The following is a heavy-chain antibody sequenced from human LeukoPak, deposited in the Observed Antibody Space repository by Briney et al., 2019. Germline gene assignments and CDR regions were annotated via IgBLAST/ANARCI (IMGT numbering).Heavy chain of an antibody. V-gene: IGHV3-11*01. CDR2: ISSSGSTI. J-gene: IGHJ4*02. D-gene: IGHD2-2*01. Sequence: GGSLRLSCAASGFTFSDYYMSWIRQAPGKGLEWVSYISSSGSTIYYADSVKGRFTISRDNAKNSLYLQMNSLRAEDTAVYYCAREIGYCSSTSCYGLVDYWGQGTLVTVSS. CDR3: AREIGYCSSTSCYGLVDY. CDR1: GFTFSDYY.